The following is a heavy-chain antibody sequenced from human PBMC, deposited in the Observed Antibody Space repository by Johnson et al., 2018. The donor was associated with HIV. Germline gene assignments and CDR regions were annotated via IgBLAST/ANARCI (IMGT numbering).Heavy chain of an antibody. CDR3: ARGAAFDI. CDR1: GFTVSRNY. J-gene: IGHJ3*02. Sequence: VQLVESGGGVVQPGRSLRLSCAASGFTVSRNYMNWVRQAPGKGLEWVSVIYSGGDTYYAESVKGRFTISRDNFKNTLYLQMNSLKVEDTAVYYCARGAAFDIWGQGTRVTVSS. CDR2: IYSGGDT. V-gene: IGHV3-66*01.